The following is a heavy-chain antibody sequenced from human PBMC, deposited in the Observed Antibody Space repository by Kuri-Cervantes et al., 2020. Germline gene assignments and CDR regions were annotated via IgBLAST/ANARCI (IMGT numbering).Heavy chain of an antibody. CDR1: GGFISSYY. J-gene: IGHJ5*02. D-gene: IGHD5-18*01. V-gene: IGHV4-4*07. CDR3: ARGYSYGWRWFDP. Sequence: GSLRLSCSVSGGFISSYYWSWIRQPAGKGLEWIGRIYSSGSTSYNPSLKSRVNISVDKSKKQFSLKLSSVTAADTAVYYCARGYSYGWRWFDPWGQGTLVTVSS. CDR2: IYSSGST.